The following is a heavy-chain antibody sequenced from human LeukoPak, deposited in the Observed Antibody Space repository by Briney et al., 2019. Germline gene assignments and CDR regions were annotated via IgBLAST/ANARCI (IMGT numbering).Heavy chain of an antibody. V-gene: IGHV4-34*01. CDR2: INHSGST. J-gene: IGHJ4*02. CDR1: GGSFSGYY. Sequence: SETLSLTCAVYGGSFSGYYWSWIRQPPGKGLEWIGEINHSGSTNYNPSLKSRVTISVDTSKNQFSLKLSSVTAADTAVYYCARGGFEPADFDYWGQGTLVTVPS. CDR3: ARGGFEPADFDY. D-gene: IGHD2-2*01.